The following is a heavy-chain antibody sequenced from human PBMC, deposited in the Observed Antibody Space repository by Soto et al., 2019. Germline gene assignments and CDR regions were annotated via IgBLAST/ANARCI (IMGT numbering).Heavy chain of an antibody. J-gene: IGHJ4*02. CDR3: AREIIDSYFFDH. D-gene: IGHD2-21*01. Sequence: LRLSCAASGITLRTYAMNWFRQAPGKGLEWVSYISSSGRTIYQADSVKGRFTISRDDAKNTLYLEMKSLRAEDTAVYYCAREIIDSYFFDHWGQGTMVTVSS. CDR2: ISSSGRTI. V-gene: IGHV3-48*03. CDR1: GITLRTYA.